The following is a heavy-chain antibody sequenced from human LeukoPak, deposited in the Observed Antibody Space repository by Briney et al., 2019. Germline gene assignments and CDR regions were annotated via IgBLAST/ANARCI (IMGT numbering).Heavy chain of an antibody. D-gene: IGHD2-15*01. CDR2: IYYSGTT. V-gene: IGHV4-59*08. CDR3: ARQGGYCSGGSCYSKYYFDY. CDR1: GGSISSYY. Sequence: SETLSLTCTVSGGSISSYYWSWIRQPPGKGLEWIGYIYYSGTTNYNPSLKSRVTISVGTSKNQFPLKLSSVTAADTAVYYCARQGGYCSGGSCYSKYYFDYWGQGTLVTVSS. J-gene: IGHJ4*02.